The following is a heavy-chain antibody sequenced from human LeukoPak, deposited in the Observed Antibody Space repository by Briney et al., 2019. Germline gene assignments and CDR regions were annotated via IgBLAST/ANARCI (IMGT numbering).Heavy chain of an antibody. CDR3: ARGVSSSWYRIDY. D-gene: IGHD6-13*01. J-gene: IGHJ4*02. CDR1: GFTFSSYS. CDR2: ITSSSSYI. Sequence: PGGSLRLSCAASGFTFSSYSMNWVRQAPGKGLEWVSSITSSSSYIYYADSVKGRFTISRDNAKNSLYLQMNSLRAEDTAVYYCARGVSSSWYRIDYWGQGTLVTVSS. V-gene: IGHV3-21*01.